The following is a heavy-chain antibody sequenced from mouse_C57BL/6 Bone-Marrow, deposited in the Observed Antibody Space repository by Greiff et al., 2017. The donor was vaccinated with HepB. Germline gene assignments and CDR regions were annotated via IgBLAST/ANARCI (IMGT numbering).Heavy chain of an antibody. D-gene: IGHD2-3*01. Sequence: QVQLKQPGAELVKPGASVKLSCKASGYTFTSYWMQWVKQRPGQGLEWIGEIDPSDSYTNYNQKFKGKATLTVDTSSSTAYMQLSSLTSEDSAVYYWARGYFRFAYWGQGTLVTVSA. V-gene: IGHV1-50*01. CDR2: IDPSDSYT. CDR1: GYTFTSYW. CDR3: ARGYFRFAY. J-gene: IGHJ3*01.